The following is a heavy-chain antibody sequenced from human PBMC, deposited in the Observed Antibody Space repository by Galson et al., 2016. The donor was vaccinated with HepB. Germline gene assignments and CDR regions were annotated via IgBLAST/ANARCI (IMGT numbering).Heavy chain of an antibody. CDR3: ARARALLGVGEPSWDFYGMDV. V-gene: IGHV1-18*04. J-gene: IGHJ6*02. Sequence: VSCKASTFTFSKYGISWVRQAPGQGLEWMGWISAYNGDTIYAEKFQGRVTLTTDTSTNTANMELRSLRSDATAVYYCARARALLGVGEPSWDFYGMDVWGQGTTVTVSS. CDR1: TFTFSKYG. D-gene: IGHD3-10*01. CDR2: ISAYNGDT.